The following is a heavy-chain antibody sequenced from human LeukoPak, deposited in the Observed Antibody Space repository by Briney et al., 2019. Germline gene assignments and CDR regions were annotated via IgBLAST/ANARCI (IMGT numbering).Heavy chain of an antibody. CDR2: ISAYNGNT. CDR1: GYTFTSYG. CDR3: ARGYSYYDSSGYLDY. J-gene: IGHJ4*02. Sequence: GASVKVSCKASGYTFTSYGISWVRQAPGQGLEWMGWISAYNGNTNYAQKLQGRVTMTTDTSTSTAYMELRSLRSDDTAVYYCARGYSYYDSSGYLDYWGQGTLVTVSS. D-gene: IGHD3-22*01. V-gene: IGHV1-18*01.